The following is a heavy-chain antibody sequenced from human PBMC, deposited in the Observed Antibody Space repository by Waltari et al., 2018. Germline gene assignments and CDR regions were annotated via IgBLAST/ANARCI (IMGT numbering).Heavy chain of an antibody. CDR2: IYSGGST. CDR1: GFTVSSNY. CDR3: AREVLYDSSGYSHFDY. Sequence: EVQLVESGGGLVQPGGSLRLSCAASGFTVSSNYMRWVRQAPGKGLEWVSVIYSGGSTYYADSVKGRFTISRDNSKNTLYLQMNSLRAEDTAVYYCAREVLYDSSGYSHFDYWGQGTLVTVSS. D-gene: IGHD3-22*01. J-gene: IGHJ4*02. V-gene: IGHV3-66*02.